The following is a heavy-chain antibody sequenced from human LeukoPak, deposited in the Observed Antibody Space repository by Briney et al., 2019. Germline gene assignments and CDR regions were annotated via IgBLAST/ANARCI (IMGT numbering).Heavy chain of an antibody. CDR3: ARGTKIGNYYDSSFGI. CDR2: IYTSGST. CDR1: GGSISSGSYY. D-gene: IGHD3-22*01. Sequence: SETLSLTCTVSGGSISSGSYYWSWIRQPAGKGLEWIGRIYTSGSTNYNPSLKSRVTISVDTSKNQFSLKLSSVTAADTAVYYCARGTKIGNYYDSSFGIWGQGTMVTVSS. J-gene: IGHJ3*02. V-gene: IGHV4-61*02.